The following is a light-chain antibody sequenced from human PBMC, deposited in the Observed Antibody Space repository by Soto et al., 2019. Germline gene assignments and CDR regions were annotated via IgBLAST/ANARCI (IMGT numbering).Light chain of an antibody. CDR3: QQYDSLPYA. CDR1: QDISNY. V-gene: IGKV1-33*01. CDR2: DAS. Sequence: DIPMTQSPSSLSPSVGDRVTITCQASQDISNYLNWYHQKSGKAPKLLIYDASNLETGVPSRFSGSGSGTDFTFTISSLQPEDIATYYCQQYDSLPYAFGQGTKLEI. J-gene: IGKJ2*01.